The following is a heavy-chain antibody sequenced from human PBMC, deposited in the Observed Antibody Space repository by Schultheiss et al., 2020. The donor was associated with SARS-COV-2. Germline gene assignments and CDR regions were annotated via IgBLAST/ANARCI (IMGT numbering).Heavy chain of an antibody. CDR3: ARRSYDFWSGFGFDY. CDR1: GYSFTSYW. Sequence: GESLKISCKGSGYSFTSYWIGWVRQMPGKGLEWMGIIYPGDSDTRYSPSFQGQVTISADKSIRTAYLQWSSLKASDTAMYYCARRSYDFWSGFGFDYWGQGTLVTVSS. D-gene: IGHD3-3*01. V-gene: IGHV5-51*01. J-gene: IGHJ4*02. CDR2: IYPGDSDT.